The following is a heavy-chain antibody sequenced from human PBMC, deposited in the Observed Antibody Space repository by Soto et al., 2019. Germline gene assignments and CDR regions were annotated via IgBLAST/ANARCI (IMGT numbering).Heavy chain of an antibody. CDR1: GGSISSSNW. CDR2: IYHSGST. J-gene: IGHJ3*02. D-gene: IGHD6-19*01. CDR3: ARTVWEWLVSEPRGAFDI. Sequence: QVQLQESGPGLVKPSGTLSLTCAVSGGSISSSNWWSWVRQPPGKGLEWIGEIYHSGSTNYNPSLKSRVTISVDKSKNQFSLKLSSVTAADTAVYYCARTVWEWLVSEPRGAFDIWGQGTMVTVSS. V-gene: IGHV4-4*02.